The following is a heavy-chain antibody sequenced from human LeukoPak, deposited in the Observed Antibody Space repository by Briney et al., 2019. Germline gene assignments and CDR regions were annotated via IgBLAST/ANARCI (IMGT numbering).Heavy chain of an antibody. D-gene: IGHD2-15*01. Sequence: GGSLRLSCAASGFSFSSHSMNWVRQAPGKGLEWVSYISSSISTIYYADSVKGRFTISRDNSKNTLYLQMNTLRVEDTAVYYCVAANPTSDYWGQGTLVTVSS. V-gene: IGHV3-48*01. J-gene: IGHJ4*02. CDR2: ISSSISTI. CDR1: GFSFSSHS. CDR3: VAANPTSDY.